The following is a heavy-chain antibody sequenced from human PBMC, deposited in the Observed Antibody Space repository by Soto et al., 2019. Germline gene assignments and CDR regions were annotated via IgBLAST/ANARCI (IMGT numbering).Heavy chain of an antibody. D-gene: IGHD1-7*01. CDR3: ARSITGTAIDY. CDR1: GYSFTSYW. Sequence: GESLKISCKGSGYSFTSYWIGWVRQMPGKGLDWMGIIYPCDSDTRYSPSFQGQVTISAXXXIXXXYXQXXXLXASDTAMYYCARSITGTAIDYWGQGTLDTVSS. V-gene: IGHV5-51*01. J-gene: IGHJ4*02. CDR2: IYPCDSDT.